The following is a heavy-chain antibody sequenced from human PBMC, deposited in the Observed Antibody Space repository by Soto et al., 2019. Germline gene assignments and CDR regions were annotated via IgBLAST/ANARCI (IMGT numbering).Heavy chain of an antibody. CDR3: ARDTGPGNFYYNMHV. J-gene: IGHJ6*02. CDR1: GIIFSNFW. Sequence: GGSLRLSCAASGIIFSNFWMSWVRQAPGKGLEWVANIKPDGSERYYVDSVKGRFTISRDNVEDSLHLQMNNLRAEDTGVYYCARDTGPGNFYYNMHVSGQGTTVTVYS. D-gene: IGHD3-9*01. CDR2: IKPDGSER. V-gene: IGHV3-7*01.